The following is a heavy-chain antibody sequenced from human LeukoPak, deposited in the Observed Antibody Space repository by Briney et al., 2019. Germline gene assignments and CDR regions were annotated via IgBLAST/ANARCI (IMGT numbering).Heavy chain of an antibody. D-gene: IGHD6-13*01. V-gene: IGHV3-23*01. CDR2: ISGSGGST. J-gene: IGHJ6*02. CDR3: ARDRWLIAAAGTGYYYYGMDV. Sequence: GGSLRLSCAASGFTFSTYAMSWVRQAPGKGLEWVSAISGSGGSTYYADSVKGRFTISRDSSKNTLSLQMNSLRAEDTAVYYCARDRWLIAAAGTGYYYYGMDVWGQGTTVTVSS. CDR1: GFTFSTYA.